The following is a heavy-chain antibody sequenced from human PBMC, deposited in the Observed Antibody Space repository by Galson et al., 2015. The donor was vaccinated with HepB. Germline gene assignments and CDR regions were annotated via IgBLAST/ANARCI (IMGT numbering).Heavy chain of an antibody. V-gene: IGHV1-46*01. CDR1: GCTFTSYD. Sequence: SVKVSCKASGCTFTSYDINWVRQATGQGLEWMGMINPSGGSTSYAQKFQGRVTMTRDTSTSTLYMELSSLRSEDTAVYYCARGDWFDPWGQGTLVTVSS. CDR3: ARGDWFDP. CDR2: INPSGGST. J-gene: IGHJ5*02.